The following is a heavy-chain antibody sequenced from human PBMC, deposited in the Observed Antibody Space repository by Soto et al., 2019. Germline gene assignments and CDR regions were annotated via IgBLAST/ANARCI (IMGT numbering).Heavy chain of an antibody. CDR1: GGSFSGYY. J-gene: IGHJ5*02. CDR3: ARGGRRIVVVVAAKHNWFDP. CDR2: INHSGST. D-gene: IGHD2-15*01. V-gene: IGHV4-34*01. Sequence: SEPLSLTGAVYGGSFSGYYWSWIRQPPGKGLEWIGEINHSGSTNYNPSLKSRVTISVDTSKNQFSLKLSSVTAADTAVYYCARGGRRIVVVVAAKHNWFDPWGQGSLVMVSS.